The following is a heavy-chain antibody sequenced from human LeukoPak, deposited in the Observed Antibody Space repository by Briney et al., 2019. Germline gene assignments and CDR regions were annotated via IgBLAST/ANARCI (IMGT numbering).Heavy chain of an antibody. CDR3: AKVGARGCSSSTCFIY. J-gene: IGHJ4*02. D-gene: IGHD2-2*01. CDR1: GFTFRSYA. Sequence: PGGSLRLSCAASGFTFRSYAMRWVRQAPGKGLEWVSAISGSGDTTCYADSVKGRFTISRDNSKNTLYLQMNSLRPEDTAVYYCAKVGARGCSSSTCFIYWGQGTLVTVSS. V-gene: IGHV3-23*01. CDR2: ISGSGDTT.